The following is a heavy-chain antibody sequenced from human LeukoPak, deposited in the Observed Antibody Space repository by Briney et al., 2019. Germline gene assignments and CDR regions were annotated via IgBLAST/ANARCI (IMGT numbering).Heavy chain of an antibody. CDR1: GDSIGSHY. V-gene: IGHV4-59*11. Sequence: PSETLSLTCTVSGDSIGSHYWSWIRQPPGKGLEWIGYIFYVGSTNYNPSLKSRVTMSVDTSKNQFSLKLSSVTAADTAVYYCARELIAVAGKRIGAFDIWGQGTMVTVSS. CDR2: IFYVGST. CDR3: ARELIAVAGKRIGAFDI. J-gene: IGHJ3*02. D-gene: IGHD6-19*01.